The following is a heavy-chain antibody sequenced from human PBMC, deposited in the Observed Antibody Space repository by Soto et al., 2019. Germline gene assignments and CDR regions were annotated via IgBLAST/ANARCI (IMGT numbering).Heavy chain of an antibody. CDR1: GFTFSSYS. Sequence: GGSLRLSCAASGFTFSSYSMNWVRQAPGKGLEWVSYISSSSSTIYYADSVKGRFTISRDNAKNSLYLQMNSLRDEDTAVYYCARDPGYSSGWYPIYGMEVWGQGTAVTVSS. V-gene: IGHV3-48*02. J-gene: IGHJ6*02. CDR3: ARDPGYSSGWYPIYGMEV. CDR2: ISSSSSTI. D-gene: IGHD6-13*01.